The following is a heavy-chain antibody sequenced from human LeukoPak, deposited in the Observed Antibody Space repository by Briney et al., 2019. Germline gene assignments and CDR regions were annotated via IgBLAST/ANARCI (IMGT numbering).Heavy chain of an antibody. D-gene: IGHD1-26*01. CDR1: VYTLTVYY. CDR2: INTNSGGT. CDR3: ARGGWELLISYYYYYMDV. J-gene: IGHJ6*03. V-gene: IGHV1-2*02. Sequence: ASVRVSCTASVYTLTVYYMHWVRQTPGQGREGMGWINTNSGGTNYAQKFQGRVTITRDTSISTDHRELSRLRSDDTAVYYCARGGWELLISYYYYYMDVWGKGTTVTVSS.